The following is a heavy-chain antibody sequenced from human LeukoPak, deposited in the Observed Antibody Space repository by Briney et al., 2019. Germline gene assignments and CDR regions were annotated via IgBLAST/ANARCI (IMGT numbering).Heavy chain of an antibody. CDR2: INHSGST. Sequence: PSETLSLTCAVSGGSFSGYYWSWIRQPPGKGLEWIGEINHSGSTNYNPSLKSRVTISVDTSKNQFSLKLSSVTAADTAVYYCARSDEQLVFSRGGQGTLVTVSS. CDR3: ARSDEQLVFSR. J-gene: IGHJ4*02. D-gene: IGHD6-6*01. V-gene: IGHV4-34*01. CDR1: GGSFSGYY.